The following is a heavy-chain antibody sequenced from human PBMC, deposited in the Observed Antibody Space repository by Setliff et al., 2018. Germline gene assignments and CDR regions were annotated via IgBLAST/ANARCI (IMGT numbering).Heavy chain of an antibody. D-gene: IGHD6-19*01. CDR3: AVEHVTNIAESGYWYTRIEP. J-gene: IGHJ5*02. CDR2: IYIRGGT. Sequence: TLSLTGTASGGTITDENSWLAWIRQPAGKRPEWLGLIYIRGGTYYKPTLKSRVTISLDTPMNHFSLNLTSVTAAATAVYYCAVEHVTNIAESGYWYTRIEPWGQGIPVTVSS. CDR1: GGTITDENSW. V-gene: IGHV4-61*02.